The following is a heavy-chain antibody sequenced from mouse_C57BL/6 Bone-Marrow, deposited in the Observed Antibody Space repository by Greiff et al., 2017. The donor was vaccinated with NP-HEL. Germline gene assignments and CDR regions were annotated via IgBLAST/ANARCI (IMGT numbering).Heavy chain of an antibody. V-gene: IGHV5-15*01. CDR3: ARQGITTVVATGAMDY. Sequence: EVKLMESGGGLVQPGGSLKLSCAASGFTFSDYGMAWVRQAPRKGPEWVAFISNLAYSIYYADTVTGRFTISSENAKNTLYLEMSSLRSEDTAMYYCARQGITTVVATGAMDYWGQGTSVTVSS. CDR2: ISNLAYSI. J-gene: IGHJ4*01. CDR1: GFTFSDYG. D-gene: IGHD1-1*01.